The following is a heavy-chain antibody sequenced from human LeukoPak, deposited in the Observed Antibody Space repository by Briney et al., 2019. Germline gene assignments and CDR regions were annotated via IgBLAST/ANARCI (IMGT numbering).Heavy chain of an antibody. J-gene: IGHJ5*02. Sequence: ASVKVSCKASGYTFTSYGISWVRQGPGQGLEWMGWISAYNGNTNYAQKFQGRVTMTTDTSTSTAYMELRSLRSDDTAVYYCARDLESSGWYWFDPWGQGTLVTVSS. CDR3: ARDLESSGWYWFDP. D-gene: IGHD6-19*01. CDR2: ISAYNGNT. CDR1: GYTFTSYG. V-gene: IGHV1-18*01.